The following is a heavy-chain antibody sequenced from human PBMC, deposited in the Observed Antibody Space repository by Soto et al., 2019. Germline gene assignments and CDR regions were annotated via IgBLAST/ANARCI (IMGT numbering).Heavy chain of an antibody. V-gene: IGHV3-23*01. CDR3: ARDRATFDY. J-gene: IGHJ4*02. Sequence: SGGSLRLSCAASGFTFTSYAMSWVRLTPGKGLEWVSAISGSGSNTFYADSVRGRFTISRDNSKNTVFLQMNNLRAEDTAVYYCARDRATFDYWGQGTLVTVSS. CDR1: GFTFTSYA. CDR2: ISGSGSNT. D-gene: IGHD1-26*01.